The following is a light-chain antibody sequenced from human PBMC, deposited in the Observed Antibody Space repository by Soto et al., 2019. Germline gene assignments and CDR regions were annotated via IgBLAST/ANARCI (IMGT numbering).Light chain of an antibody. Sequence: EIVLTHSPGTLSLSPGERATLSCRASQSVSNNYLAWYQQKPGQAPRLVIYDASSRAAGIPDRFSASGSGTDFTLTISRLEPEDSAVYYCQQYGSSPLTFGGGTKVDIK. CDR3: QQYGSSPLT. CDR2: DAS. V-gene: IGKV3-20*01. CDR1: QSVSNNY. J-gene: IGKJ4*01.